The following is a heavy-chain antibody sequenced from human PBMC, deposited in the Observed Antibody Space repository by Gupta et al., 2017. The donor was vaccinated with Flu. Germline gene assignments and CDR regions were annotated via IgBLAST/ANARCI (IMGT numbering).Heavy chain of an antibody. CDR2: IDPSGGIA. V-gene: IGHV1-46*01. D-gene: IGHD1-14*01. CDR3: ARAKTGMGGWFDP. J-gene: IGHJ5*02. CDR1: GYFFIPHY. Sequence: QVQLVQSGAEVKESGASVKISCKTSGYFFIPHYIQWVRLAPGQGLEWMGIIDPSGGIATYARKFLDRVTLTSDTSTNTAYMELTSLTSDDTAVYYCARAKTGMGGWFDPWGQGTLVTVSS.